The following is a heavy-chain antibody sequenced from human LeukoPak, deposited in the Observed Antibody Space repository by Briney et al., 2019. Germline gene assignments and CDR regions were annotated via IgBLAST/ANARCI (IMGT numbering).Heavy chain of an antibody. CDR2: ISWNSGSI. D-gene: IGHD3-22*01. V-gene: IGHV3-9*01. CDR1: GFTFDDYA. CDR3: AKDVADSSGYGLDY. Sequence: PGRSLRLSCAASGFTFDDYAMHWVRHAPGKGLEWGSGISWNSGSIVYADSVEGRFPSSRANAKISLYLQMNSLRAEDTALYYCAKDVADSSGYGLDYSGQGTLVTASS. J-gene: IGHJ4*02.